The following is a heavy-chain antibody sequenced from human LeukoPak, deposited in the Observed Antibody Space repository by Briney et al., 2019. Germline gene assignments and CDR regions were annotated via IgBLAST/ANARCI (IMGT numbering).Heavy chain of an antibody. J-gene: IGHJ3*02. V-gene: IGHV3-7*01. Sequence: PGGSLRLSCAASGFIFSNYWMSWVRQAPGKGLEWVANIKEDGSEKHYVDSAKGRFTISRDNAKNSLYLQMNNLRAEDTAVYYCARPGQRDAFDIWGQGTMVTVSS. CDR3: ARPGQRDAFDI. CDR2: IKEDGSEK. D-gene: IGHD1-1*01. CDR1: GFIFSNYW.